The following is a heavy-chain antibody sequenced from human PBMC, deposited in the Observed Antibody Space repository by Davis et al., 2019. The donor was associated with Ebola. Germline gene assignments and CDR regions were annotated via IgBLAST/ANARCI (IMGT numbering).Heavy chain of an antibody. CDR3: SCSGGSCQFDP. Sequence: PGGSLRLSCAASGFTFSGSAMHWVRQASGKGLEWVGRIRSKANSYATAYAASVKGRFTISRDDSKNTAYLQMNSLKTEDTAVYYCSCSGGSCQFDPWGQGTLVTVSS. J-gene: IGHJ5*02. V-gene: IGHV3-73*01. CDR1: GFTFSGSA. CDR2: IRSKANSYAT. D-gene: IGHD2-15*01.